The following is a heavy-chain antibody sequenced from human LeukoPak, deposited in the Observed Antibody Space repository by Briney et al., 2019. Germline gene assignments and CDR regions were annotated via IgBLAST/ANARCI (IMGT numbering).Heavy chain of an antibody. Sequence: SGPTLVKPTQTLTLTCTFSGFSLSTSGVGVGWIRRPPGKALEWLALIYWNDDKRYSPSLKSRLTITKDTSKNQVVLTMTNMDPVDTATYYCAHRPYNSYDFWSGYSDYFDYWGQGTLVTVSS. CDR3: AHRPYNSYDFWSGYSDYFDY. CDR1: GFSLSTSGVG. J-gene: IGHJ4*02. D-gene: IGHD3-3*01. CDR2: IYWNDDK. V-gene: IGHV2-5*01.